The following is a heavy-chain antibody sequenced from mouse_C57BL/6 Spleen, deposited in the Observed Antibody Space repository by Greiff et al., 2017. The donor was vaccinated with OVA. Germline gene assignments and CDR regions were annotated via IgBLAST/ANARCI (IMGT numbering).Heavy chain of an antibody. V-gene: IGHV1-52*01. CDR1: GYTFTSYW. D-gene: IGHD1-1*02. CDR2: IDTSDSET. CDR3: AREGWFDY. Sequence: VQLQQPGAELVRPGSSVKLSCKASGYTFTSYWMHWVKQRPIQGLEWIGNIDTSDSETHYNQKFKDKATLTVDKSSSTAYMQLSSLTSEDSAVYYCAREGWFDYWGQGTTLTVSS. J-gene: IGHJ2*01.